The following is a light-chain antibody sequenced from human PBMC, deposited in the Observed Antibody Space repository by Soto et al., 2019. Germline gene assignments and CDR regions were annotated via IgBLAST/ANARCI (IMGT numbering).Light chain of an antibody. Sequence: QSALTQPASVSESPGQSITISCTGTSRDVGGYNYVSWYQISPGKAPKLIIYEVSNRPSGVSDRFSGSRSGNTASLAISGLQPEDEADYYCSSYTASSTWVFGGGTKLTVL. V-gene: IGLV2-14*01. CDR1: SRDVGGYNY. CDR2: EVS. J-gene: IGLJ3*02. CDR3: SSYTASSTWV.